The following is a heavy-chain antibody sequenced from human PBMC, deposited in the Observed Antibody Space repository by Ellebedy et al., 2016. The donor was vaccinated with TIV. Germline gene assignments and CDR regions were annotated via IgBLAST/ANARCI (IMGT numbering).Heavy chain of an antibody. D-gene: IGHD1-26*01. CDR2: IGAGGDT. J-gene: IGHJ2*01. CDR3: TREGRGSHYLDWFFDL. V-gene: IGHV3-13*01. Sequence: GESLKISCAASGFTFSDSDFHWVRQATGKSLEWVAAIGAGGDTYYPGSVKGRFTISRDNAKNSLYLQMNSLTAGDTAVYYCTREGRGSHYLDWFFDLWGRGTPVTVTS. CDR1: GFTFSDSD.